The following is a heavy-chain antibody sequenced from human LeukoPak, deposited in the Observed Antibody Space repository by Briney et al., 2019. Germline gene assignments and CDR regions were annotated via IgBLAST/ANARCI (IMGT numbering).Heavy chain of an antibody. V-gene: IGHV1-18*01. Sequence: ASVKVSCKAYGYIFTGYGVSWVRQAPGQGLEWMGWISAYNGSRNYAQKFQGRVTMTTDTSTSTAYMELRSLRSDDTAVYYCARDVMTTVVRDAFDIWGQGTMVTVSS. CDR2: ISAYNGSR. CDR3: ARDVMTTVVRDAFDI. J-gene: IGHJ3*02. D-gene: IGHD4-23*01. CDR1: GYIFTGYG.